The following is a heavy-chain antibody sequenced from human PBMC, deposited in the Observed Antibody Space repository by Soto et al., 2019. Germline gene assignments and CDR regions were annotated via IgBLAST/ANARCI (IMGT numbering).Heavy chain of an antibody. Sequence: QLQLQESGPGLVKPSETLSLTCNVSGGSISSSSYYWGWIRQPPGKGLGWMASIYYSGHTYYNPSRKSRVTIFGDASEYHFALKLSSVTAADTALYYCSMSLWFGNTPNWFDPWGQGTLVTVSS. V-gene: IGHV4-39*01. D-gene: IGHD3-10*01. CDR2: IYYSGHT. J-gene: IGHJ5*02. CDR1: GGSISSSSYY. CDR3: SMSLWFGNTPNWFDP.